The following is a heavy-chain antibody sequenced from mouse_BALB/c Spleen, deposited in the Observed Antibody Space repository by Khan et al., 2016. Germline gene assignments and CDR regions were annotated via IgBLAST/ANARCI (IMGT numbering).Heavy chain of an antibody. D-gene: IGHD2-4*01. CDR1: GFNIKDTY. J-gene: IGHJ3*01. CDR2: IDPANDNT. Sequence: VQLQQPGAELVKPGASVKLSCTASGFNIKDTYIHWVKQRPEQGLEWIGRIDPANDNTKYDPRFQGKTPITADTSSNTAYLQLSSLTSEDTAVYFCARGIYDYGFAYWGQGTLVSVSA. V-gene: IGHV14-3*02. CDR3: ARGIYDYGFAY.